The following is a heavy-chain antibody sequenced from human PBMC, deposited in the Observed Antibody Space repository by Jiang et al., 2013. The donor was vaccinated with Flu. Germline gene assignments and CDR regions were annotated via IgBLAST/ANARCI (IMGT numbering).Heavy chain of an antibody. V-gene: IGHV4-31*03. CDR2: ISYSGST. D-gene: IGHD3-10*01. J-gene: IGHJ4*02. CDR3: ARDEASFFGSGSLAGV. Sequence: GSGLVKPSQTLSLTCTVSGGSISSDGYYWSWIRQHPGKGLEWIGYISYSGSTHYNPSLKSRVTISVDTSKNQFSLKLSSVTAADTAVYYCARDEASFFGSGSLAGVWGQGTLATVSS. CDR1: GGSISSDGYY.